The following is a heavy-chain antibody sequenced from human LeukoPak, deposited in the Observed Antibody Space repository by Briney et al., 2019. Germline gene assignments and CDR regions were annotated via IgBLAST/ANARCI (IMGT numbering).Heavy chain of an antibody. CDR2: FYTSGST. V-gene: IGHV4-4*07. CDR3: AREVGVGLDWFDP. Sequence: SETLSLTFTVSGGSISSYYWSWIRQPAGQGLEWIGRFYTSGSTNYNPSLKSRVTISVDTSKNEFSLQLRSVTAADTAVYYCAREVGVGLDWFDPWGQGTLLTVSS. D-gene: IGHD3-10*01. J-gene: IGHJ5*02. CDR1: GGSISSYY.